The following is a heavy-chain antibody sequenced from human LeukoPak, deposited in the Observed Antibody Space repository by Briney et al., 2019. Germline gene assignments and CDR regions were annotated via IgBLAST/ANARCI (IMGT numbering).Heavy chain of an antibody. CDR2: IWYDGSNK. CDR3: ARAHVDIVATTDY. CDR1: GFTFSSYG. V-gene: IGHV3-33*01. Sequence: GGSLRLSCAASGFTFSSYGMHWVRQAPGKGLEWVAVIWYDGSNKYYADSVEGRFTISRDNSKNTLYLQMNSLRAEDTAVYYCARAHVDIVATTDYWGQGTLVTVSS. D-gene: IGHD5-12*01. J-gene: IGHJ4*02.